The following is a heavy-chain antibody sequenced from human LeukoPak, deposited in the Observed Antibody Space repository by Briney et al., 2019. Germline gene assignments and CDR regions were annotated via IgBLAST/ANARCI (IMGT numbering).Heavy chain of an antibody. Sequence: PGGSLRLSCAASGFTFSSYAVSWVRQAPGKGLEWVSAISGSGGSTYYADSVKGRFTISRDNSKNTLYLQMNSLRAEDTAVYYCATRDGTTGWFDPWGQGTLVTVSS. D-gene: IGHD4-11*01. CDR1: GFTFSSYA. V-gene: IGHV3-23*01. CDR3: ATRDGTTGWFDP. J-gene: IGHJ5*02. CDR2: ISGSGGST.